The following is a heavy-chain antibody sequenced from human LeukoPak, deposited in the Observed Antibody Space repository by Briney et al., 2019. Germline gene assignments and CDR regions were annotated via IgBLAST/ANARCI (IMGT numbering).Heavy chain of an antibody. D-gene: IGHD1-14*01. CDR3: ANRIRGY. J-gene: IGHJ4*02. CDR2: IKQDGSEK. Sequence: GGSLRLSCEASGFSFSSYWMTWVRQAPGKGLEWVANIKQDGSEKNYVDSVKGRFTISRDNAKKSLYLQMNSLGAEDTAMYYCANRIRGYWGQGTLVTVSS. CDR1: GFSFSSYW. V-gene: IGHV3-7*01.